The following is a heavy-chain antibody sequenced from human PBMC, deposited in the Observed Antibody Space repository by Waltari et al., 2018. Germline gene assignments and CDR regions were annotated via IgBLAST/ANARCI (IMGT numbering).Heavy chain of an antibody. D-gene: IGHD4-4*01. CDR1: GFTFSSYG. V-gene: IGHV3-30*02. Sequence: QVQLVESGGGVVQPGRSLRLSCAASGFTFSSYGMHWVRQAPGKGLEWVAFIRYDGSNKYYADSVKGRFTISRDNSKNTLYLQMNSLRAEDTAVYYCAKGLMTTVTPLGYWGQGTLVTVSS. CDR2: IRYDGSNK. CDR3: AKGLMTTVTPLGY. J-gene: IGHJ4*02.